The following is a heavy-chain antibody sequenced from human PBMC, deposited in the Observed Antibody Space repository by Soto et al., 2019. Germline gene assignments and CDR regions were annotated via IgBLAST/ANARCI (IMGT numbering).Heavy chain of an antibody. CDR2: IIPIFGTA. D-gene: IGHD6-19*01. Sequence: QVQLVQSGAEVKKPGSSVKVSCKASGGTFSSYAISWVRQAPGQGLEWMGGIIPIFGTANYAQKFQGRVTITADKSTSTAYMELSSLRSEDTAVYYCARRSVDGGGYYSYGMDVWGQGTTVTVSS. V-gene: IGHV1-69*06. CDR3: ARRSVDGGGYYSYGMDV. CDR1: GGTFSSYA. J-gene: IGHJ6*02.